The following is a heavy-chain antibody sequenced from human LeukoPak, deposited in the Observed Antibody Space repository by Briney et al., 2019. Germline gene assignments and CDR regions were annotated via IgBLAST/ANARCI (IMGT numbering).Heavy chain of an antibody. V-gene: IGHV1-2*02. CDR1: GYSFTDYY. D-gene: IGHD3-10*01. CDR2: INPNSGGT. J-gene: IGHJ4*02. CDR3: ARDGGFGDLEIDY. Sequence: ASVKVSCKASGYSFTDYYIHWVRQAPGQGLEWMGWINPNSGGTNYAQKFQGRVTMTRDTSISTAYMELSRLTSGDTAVYYCARDGGFGDLEIDYWGQGTLPTVSS.